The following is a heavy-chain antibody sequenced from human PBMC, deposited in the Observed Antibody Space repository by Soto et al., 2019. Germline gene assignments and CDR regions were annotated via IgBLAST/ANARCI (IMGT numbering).Heavy chain of an antibody. D-gene: IGHD3-10*01. V-gene: IGHV1-69*13. J-gene: IGHJ6*02. CDR1: GGTFSSYA. Sequence: SVKVSCKASGGTFSSYAISWVRQAPGQELEWMGGIIPIFGTANYAQKFQGRVTITADESTSTAYMELSSLRSEDTAVYYCARINHYYGSGGYYLVWGMDVWGQGTKVT. CDR2: IIPIFGTA. CDR3: ARINHYYGSGGYYLVWGMDV.